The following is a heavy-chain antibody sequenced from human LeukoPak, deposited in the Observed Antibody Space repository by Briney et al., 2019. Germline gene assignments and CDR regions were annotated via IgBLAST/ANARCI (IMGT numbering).Heavy chain of an antibody. CDR2: IDQSGGRN. J-gene: IGHJ4*02. V-gene: IGHV3-7*04. D-gene: IGHD7-27*01. Sequence: GGSLRLSCAASGFTFSRFWMNWVRQAPGRGLEWVANIDQSGGRNNYVDSVKGRFTISRDNAKNSLFLEMSSLRADDTAVYYCARTMWGFDYWGQGTLVTVSS. CDR1: GFTFSRFW. CDR3: ARTMWGFDY.